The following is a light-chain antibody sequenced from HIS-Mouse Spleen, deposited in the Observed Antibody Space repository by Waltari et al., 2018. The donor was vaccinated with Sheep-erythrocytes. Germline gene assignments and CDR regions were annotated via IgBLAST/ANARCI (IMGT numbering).Light chain of an antibody. CDR3: QQANSFPIT. V-gene: IGKV1-8*01. CDR1: QGISSY. Sequence: AIRMTQSPSSLPASTGDRVTITCRASQGISSYLAWYQQKPGKAPKLLIYAASTLQSGVPSRFSGSGSGTDFTLTISSLQPEDFATYYCQQANSFPITFGQGTRLEIK. J-gene: IGKJ5*01. CDR2: AAS.